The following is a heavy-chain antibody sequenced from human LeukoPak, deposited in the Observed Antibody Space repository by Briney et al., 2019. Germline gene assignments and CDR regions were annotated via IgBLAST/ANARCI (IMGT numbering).Heavy chain of an antibody. D-gene: IGHD6-25*01. J-gene: IGHJ4*02. CDR3: VRGPHIAATSY. V-gene: IGHV3-30*03. Sequence: GGSLRLSCAVSGFTISSHGMHWVRQAPGKGPEWVAMIAYHGNTEYYGDSVKGRFAISRDNAKKSLYLQINTLRAEDTAVYYCVRGPHIAATSYWGQGTLVTVSS. CDR2: IAYHGNTE. CDR1: GFTISSHG.